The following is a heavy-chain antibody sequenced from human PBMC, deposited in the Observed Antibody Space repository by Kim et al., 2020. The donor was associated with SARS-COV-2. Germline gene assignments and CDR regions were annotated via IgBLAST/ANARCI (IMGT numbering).Heavy chain of an antibody. D-gene: IGHD1-26*01. Sequence: GGSLRLSCAASGFTSSSYAMHWVRQAPGKGLEWVAVISYDGSNKYYADSVKGRFTISRDNSKNTLYLQMNSLRAEDTAVYYCARAGGIVGATDFDYWGQGTLVTVSS. CDR3: ARAGGIVGATDFDY. J-gene: IGHJ4*02. V-gene: IGHV3-30-3*01. CDR2: ISYDGSNK. CDR1: GFTSSSYA.